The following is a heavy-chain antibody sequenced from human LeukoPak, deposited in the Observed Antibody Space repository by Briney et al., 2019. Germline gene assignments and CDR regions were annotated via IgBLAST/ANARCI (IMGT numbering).Heavy chain of an antibody. Sequence: SETLSLTCTISGGSISSSRYYWGAIRQPPGKGLEWIGSIYYSGSTYYNPALKSRVTILLDTSRNQFSLKLSSVSAADTAVYYCESLIEYTRSDAFDMWAKGKWSPSLQ. CDR2: IYYSGST. J-gene: IGHJ3*02. V-gene: IGHV4-39*01. CDR1: GGSISSSRYY. CDR3: ESLIEYTRSDAFDM. D-gene: IGHD2-2*01.